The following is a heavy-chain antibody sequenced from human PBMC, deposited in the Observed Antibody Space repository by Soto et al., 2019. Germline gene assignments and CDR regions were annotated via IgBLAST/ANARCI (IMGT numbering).Heavy chain of an antibody. CDR3: ATPDFGDYWYVDL. Sequence: QDQLVQSGAEVKKPGSSVKVSCKAFGGPFSSHTFSWVRQAPGQGLEWMGRIIPALGTTTYAQKFQGRVTITADESVTTVYMELNSLRTEDTAVYYCATPDFGDYWYVDLWGRGTLVTVSS. CDR2: IIPALGTT. CDR1: GGPFSSHT. D-gene: IGHD4-17*01. J-gene: IGHJ2*01. V-gene: IGHV1-69*08.